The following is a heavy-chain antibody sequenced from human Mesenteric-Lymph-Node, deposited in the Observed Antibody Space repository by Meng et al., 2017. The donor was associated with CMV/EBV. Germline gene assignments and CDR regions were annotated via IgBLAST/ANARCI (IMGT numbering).Heavy chain of an antibody. V-gene: IGHV1-69*06. J-gene: IGHJ3*01. D-gene: IGHD3-10*01. CDR3: ARTVAGALAFDV. Sequence: SVKVSCKASGGTFSNYAISWVRQAPGQGLEWMGGIIPIIGSTNYAQKFQGRVTITADKSSSTAYMELSSLRSEDTAVYYCARTVAGALAFDVWGQGTMVTVSS. CDR1: GGTFSNYA. CDR2: IIPIIGST.